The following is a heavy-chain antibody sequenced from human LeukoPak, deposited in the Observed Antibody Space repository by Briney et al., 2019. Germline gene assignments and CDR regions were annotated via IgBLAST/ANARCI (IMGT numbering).Heavy chain of an antibody. CDR1: GFTFSSYG. D-gene: IGHD3-22*01. J-gene: IGHJ4*02. CDR3: SKDFSYYDISDIVPDY. Sequence: GGSLRLSCAASGFTFSSYGMNWVRQAPGKGLEWVAVIWYDGSNKYYADSVKGRFTISRDNSKNTLYLQMNSLRAEDTAVYYCSKDFSYYDISDIVPDYWGQGTLVTVSS. V-gene: IGHV3-33*06. CDR2: IWYDGSNK.